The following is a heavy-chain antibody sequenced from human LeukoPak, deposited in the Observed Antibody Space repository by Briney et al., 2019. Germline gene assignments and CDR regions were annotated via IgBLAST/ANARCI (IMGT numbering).Heavy chain of an antibody. J-gene: IGHJ6*03. Sequence: GGSLRLSCAASGFTFSSYGMSWVRQAPGKGLEWVSAISGSGGSTYYADSVKGRFTISRDNAKNSLYLQMNSLRAEDTAVYYCARGYGQARGYSYVLGRYYYMDVWGKGTTVTVSS. CDR3: ARGYGQARGYSYVLGRYYYMDV. V-gene: IGHV3-23*01. D-gene: IGHD5-18*01. CDR1: GFTFSSYG. CDR2: ISGSGGST.